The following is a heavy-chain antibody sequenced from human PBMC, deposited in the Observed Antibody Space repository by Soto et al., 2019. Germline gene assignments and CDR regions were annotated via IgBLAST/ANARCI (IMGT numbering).Heavy chain of an antibody. Sequence: GGSLRLSCAASGFTFSSYSMNWVRQAPGKGLEWVSYISSSSSTIYYADSVKGRFTISRDNAKNSLYLQMNSLRDEDTAVYYCARVLPAHSSGWYLGYYYGMDVWGQGTTVTVSS. D-gene: IGHD6-19*01. CDR3: ARVLPAHSSGWYLGYYYGMDV. CDR2: ISSSSSTI. J-gene: IGHJ6*02. CDR1: GFTFSSYS. V-gene: IGHV3-48*02.